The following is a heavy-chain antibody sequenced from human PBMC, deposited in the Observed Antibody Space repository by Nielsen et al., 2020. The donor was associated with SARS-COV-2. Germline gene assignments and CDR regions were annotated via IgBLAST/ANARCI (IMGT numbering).Heavy chain of an antibody. CDR1: GFTFSSYG. CDR3: AKVREHDYGDYGAFDI. CDR2: ISYDGSNK. Sequence: GESLKISCAASGFTFSSYGMHWVRQAPGKGLEWVAVISYDGSNKYYADSVKGRFTISRDNSKNTLYLQMNSLRAEDTAVYYCAKVREHDYGDYGAFDIWGQGTMVTVSS. J-gene: IGHJ3*02. D-gene: IGHD4-17*01. V-gene: IGHV3-30*18.